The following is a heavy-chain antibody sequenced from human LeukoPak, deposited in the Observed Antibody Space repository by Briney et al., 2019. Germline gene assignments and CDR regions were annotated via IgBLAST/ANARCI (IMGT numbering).Heavy chain of an antibody. CDR1: GFTFSSYW. D-gene: IGHD3-3*01. V-gene: IGHV3-7*01. CDR2: IKQDGSEK. J-gene: IGHJ4*02. CDR3: ARWGPYDFWSGYRVNPFDY. Sequence: GGSLRLSCAASGFTFSSYWMSWVRQAPGKGLEWVANIKQDGSEKYYVDSVKGRFTISRDNAKNSLYLQMNSLRAEDTAVYYCARWGPYDFWSGYRVNPFDYWGQGTLVTVSS.